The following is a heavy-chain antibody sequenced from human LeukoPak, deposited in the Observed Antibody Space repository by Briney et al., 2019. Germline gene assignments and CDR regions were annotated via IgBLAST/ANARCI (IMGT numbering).Heavy chain of an antibody. CDR2: IYYSGST. CDR1: SGTISSSSYF. CDR3: ARHGSKFHTSCCSWFDP. D-gene: IGHD2-2*01. Sequence: PSETLSLTCNVSSGTISSSSYFSGWIRQPPGNGLEWIGNIYYSGSTHYNPSLKSRLTISVDTSKNQFSLRLSSVTAADTAVYYCARHGSKFHTSCCSWFDPWGQGTLVTVSS. J-gene: IGHJ5*02. V-gene: IGHV4-39*01.